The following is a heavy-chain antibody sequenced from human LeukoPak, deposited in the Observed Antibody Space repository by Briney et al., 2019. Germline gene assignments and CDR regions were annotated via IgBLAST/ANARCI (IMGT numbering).Heavy chain of an antibody. CDR1: GGTFNSYA. CDR3: ARMYYYDSSGYYPNWFDP. Sequence: SVKLSCKASGGTFNSYAISWVRQARGQGLEWMGRIIPILGIANYAQKFQGRVTITADKSTSTAYMELSSLRSEDTAVYYCARMYYYDSSGYYPNWFDPWGQGTLVTVSS. J-gene: IGHJ5*02. CDR2: IIPILGIA. D-gene: IGHD3-22*01. V-gene: IGHV1-69*04.